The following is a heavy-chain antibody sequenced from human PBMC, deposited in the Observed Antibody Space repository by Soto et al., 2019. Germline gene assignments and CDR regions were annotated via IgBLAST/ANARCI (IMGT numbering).Heavy chain of an antibody. Sequence: EVQLVESGGGLVQPGGSLRLSCAASGFTFSGYWMQWVRQVPGKGLVWVSRIKGDGSSTSYADSVKGRFTISRDNAKNTLYLQMNSLRAEDTAVYYCARDPFGATTYWGQGTLVTVSS. D-gene: IGHD1-26*01. CDR3: ARDPFGATTY. CDR1: GFTFSGYW. J-gene: IGHJ4*02. V-gene: IGHV3-74*01. CDR2: IKGDGSST.